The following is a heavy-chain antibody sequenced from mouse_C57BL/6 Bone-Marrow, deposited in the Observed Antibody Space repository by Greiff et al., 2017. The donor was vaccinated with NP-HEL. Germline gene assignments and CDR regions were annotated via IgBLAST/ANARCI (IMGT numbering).Heavy chain of an antibody. CDR3: TTSD. J-gene: IGHJ2*01. CDR2: IDPENGDT. Sequence: VQLKESGAELVRPGASVKLSCTASGFSFTDDFMHWVKQRPGQGLEWIGWIDPENGDTLYTSKFKGKATITADTSSSTAYLELRSLTSEDSSVYYRTTSDWGKGTTLTVAS. V-gene: IGHV14-4*01. CDR1: GFSFTDDF.